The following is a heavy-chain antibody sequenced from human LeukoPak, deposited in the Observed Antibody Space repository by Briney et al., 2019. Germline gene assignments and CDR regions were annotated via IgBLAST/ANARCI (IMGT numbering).Heavy chain of an antibody. Sequence: SETLSLTCTVSGGSISSSSYYWGWIRQPPGKGLEWIGNIYYSGSTYYNPSLKSRVTISIDTSKNQFSLKLTSVTAADTAIYYCAITISRTQDYWGQGTLVTVSS. CDR3: AITISRTQDY. J-gene: IGHJ4*02. CDR2: IYYSGST. V-gene: IGHV4-39*01. D-gene: IGHD3-3*01. CDR1: GGSISSSSYY.